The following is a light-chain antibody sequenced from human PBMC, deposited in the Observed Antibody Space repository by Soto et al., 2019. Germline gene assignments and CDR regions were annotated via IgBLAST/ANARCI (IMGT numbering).Light chain of an antibody. CDR1: RSIGNY. CDR3: QQSFRPHIT. J-gene: IGKJ5*01. Sequence: DIQMTQSPVSLSASLGDRVTITCRAIRSIGNYLNWYQQKPGEVPKLLIYSASSLQSGVPSRFSGSASGTDFTLSISNLQPEDFATYYCQQSFRPHITFGQGTRLEIK. V-gene: IGKV1-39*01. CDR2: SAS.